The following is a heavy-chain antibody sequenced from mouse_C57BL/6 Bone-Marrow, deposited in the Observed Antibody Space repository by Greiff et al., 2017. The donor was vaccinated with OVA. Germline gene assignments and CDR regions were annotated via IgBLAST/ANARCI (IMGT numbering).Heavy chain of an antibody. Sequence: VQLQQSGPELVKPGASVKISCKASGYAFSSSWMNWVKQRPGKGLEWIGRIYPGAGDTNYNGKFKGKATLTADKSSSTAYMQLSILTSEDSAVYFCAESIYYYGVYYAMDDWGQGTSVTVSA. V-gene: IGHV1-82*01. CDR1: GYAFSSSW. D-gene: IGHD1-1*01. J-gene: IGHJ4*01. CDR3: AESIYYYGVYYAMDD. CDR2: IYPGAGDT.